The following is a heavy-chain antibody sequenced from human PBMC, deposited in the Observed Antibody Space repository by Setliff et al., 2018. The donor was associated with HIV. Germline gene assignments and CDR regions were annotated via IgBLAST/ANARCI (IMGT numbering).Heavy chain of an antibody. J-gene: IGHJ4*02. CDR3: AKAAVEMTTIAFGGPPGY. V-gene: IGHV1-69*11. CDR1: GGTFRSYS. CDR2: IIPFIDET. Sequence: SVKVSCKASGGTFRSYSINWVRQAPGQGLEWMGTIIPFIDETHYAQSFQGRLTITADESSNTAYMELSSLRLHDTAVYYCAKAAVEMTTIAFGGPPGYLGQGTLVTVSS. D-gene: IGHD3-16*01.